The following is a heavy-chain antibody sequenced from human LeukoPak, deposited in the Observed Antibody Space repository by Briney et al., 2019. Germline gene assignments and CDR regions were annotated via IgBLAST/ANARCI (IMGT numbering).Heavy chain of an antibody. V-gene: IGHV3-23*01. CDR1: GFTFSSYG. Sequence: GRSLRLSCAASGFTFSSYGMHWVRQAPGKGLEWVSAVRGSGTATYYADSVKGRFTTSRDNSDNTLYLQMNSLRAEDTAIYYCAKTSRRDSTYDSPFDYWGQGTVVTVSS. D-gene: IGHD3-3*01. CDR3: AKTSRRDSTYDSPFDY. J-gene: IGHJ4*02. CDR2: VRGSGTAT.